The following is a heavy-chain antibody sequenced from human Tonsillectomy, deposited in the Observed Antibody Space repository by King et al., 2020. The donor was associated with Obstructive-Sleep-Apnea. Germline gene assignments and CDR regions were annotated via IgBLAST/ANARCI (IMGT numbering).Heavy chain of an antibody. Sequence: VQLQESGPGLVKPSQTLSLTCTVSGGSISSGGYYWSWIRQHPGKGLEWIGYIYYSGSTYYNPSLHIRVTISLDTSKNQFSLKLSPVTAADTSVYYCARESPLPGSNSYFDYWGQGTLVTVSS. J-gene: IGHJ4*02. CDR1: GGSISSGGYY. CDR2: IYYSGST. V-gene: IGHV4-31*03. CDR3: ARESPLPGSNSYFDY. D-gene: IGHD4-23*01.